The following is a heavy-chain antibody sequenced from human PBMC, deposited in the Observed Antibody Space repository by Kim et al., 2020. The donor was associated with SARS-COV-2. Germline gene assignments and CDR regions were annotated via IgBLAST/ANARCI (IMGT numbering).Heavy chain of an antibody. CDR1: GGSISSYY. CDR3: ATSTVVTGNYYYGMDV. D-gene: IGHD4-17*01. J-gene: IGHJ6*02. CDR2: IYYSGST. V-gene: IGHV4-59*13. Sequence: SETLSLTCTVSGGSISSYYWSWIRQPPGKGLEWIGYIYYSGSTNYNPSLKSRVTISVDTSKNQFSLKLSSVTAADTAVYYCATSTVVTGNYYYGMDVWGQGTTVTVSS.